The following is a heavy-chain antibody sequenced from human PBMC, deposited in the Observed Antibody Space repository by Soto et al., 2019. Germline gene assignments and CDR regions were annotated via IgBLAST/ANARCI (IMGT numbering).Heavy chain of an antibody. CDR2: INHSGST. Sequence: QVQLQQWGAGLLKPSETLSLTCAVYGGSFSGYYWSWIRQPPGKGPEWIGKINHSGSTNYNPALKRRVTRSVDTPNGQFSLKLGSVTAADAAVYYCARRQVGGEGRNWFDPWGQGTLVTVSS. J-gene: IGHJ5*02. CDR3: ARRQVGGEGRNWFDP. D-gene: IGHD3-16*01. V-gene: IGHV4-34*01. CDR1: GGSFSGYY.